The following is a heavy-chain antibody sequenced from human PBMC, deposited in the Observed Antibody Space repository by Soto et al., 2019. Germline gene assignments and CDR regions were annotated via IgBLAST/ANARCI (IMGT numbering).Heavy chain of an antibody. J-gene: IGHJ4*01. CDR2: ISYDGSNK. CDR1: GFTFSSYG. Sequence: GGSLRLSCAASGFTFSSYGMHWVRQAPGKGLEWVAVISYDGSNKYYADSVKGRFTISRDNSKNTLYLQMNSLRAEDTAVYYCAKDHSSSWYYFDYWGHGTLVTVSS. V-gene: IGHV3-30*18. D-gene: IGHD6-13*01. CDR3: AKDHSSSWYYFDY.